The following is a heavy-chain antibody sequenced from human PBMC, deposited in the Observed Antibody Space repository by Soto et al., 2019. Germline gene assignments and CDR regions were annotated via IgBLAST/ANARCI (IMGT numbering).Heavy chain of an antibody. CDR2: ISSSSSTI. J-gene: IGHJ6*03. CDR3: ARVFKDIVVGVAAHDSYYYMDV. D-gene: IGHD2-15*01. Sequence: GGSLRLSCAASGFTFISYSMNWVLQAPGKGLEWVSYISSSSSTIYYADSVKGRFTISRDNAKNSLYLQMNSLRAEDTAVYYCARVFKDIVVGVAAHDSYYYMDVPCKGTTVTVAS. V-gene: IGHV3-48*01. CDR1: GFTFISYS.